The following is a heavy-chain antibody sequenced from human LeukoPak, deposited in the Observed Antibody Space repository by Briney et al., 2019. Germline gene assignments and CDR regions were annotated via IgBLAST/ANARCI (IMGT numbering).Heavy chain of an antibody. CDR1: GFSFSHYA. D-gene: IGHD5-12*01. CDR3: ATFATTIGFAY. J-gene: IGHJ4*02. CDR2: IYSGDST. V-gene: IGHV3-53*01. Sequence: PGGSLRLSCAASGFSFSHYAMHWVRQAPGKGLEWVSVIYSGDSTYYADSVRGRFTISRDNSKNTLYLQMNSLRAEDTAVYYCATFATTIGFAYWGQGTLVTVSS.